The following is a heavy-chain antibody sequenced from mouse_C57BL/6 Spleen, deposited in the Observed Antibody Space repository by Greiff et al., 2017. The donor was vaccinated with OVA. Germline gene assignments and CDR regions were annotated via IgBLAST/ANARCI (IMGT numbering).Heavy chain of an antibody. J-gene: IGHJ2*01. D-gene: IGHD2-2*01. Sequence: QVQLQQPGAELVKPGASVKLSCKASGYTFTSYWMHWVKQRPGQGLEWIGMIHPNSGSTNYNEKFKSKATLTVDKSSSTAYMQLSSLTSEDSAVYYCARRNKIYYGYDEDYWGQGTTLTVSS. CDR1: GYTFTSYW. V-gene: IGHV1-64*01. CDR3: ARRNKIYYGYDEDY. CDR2: IHPNSGST.